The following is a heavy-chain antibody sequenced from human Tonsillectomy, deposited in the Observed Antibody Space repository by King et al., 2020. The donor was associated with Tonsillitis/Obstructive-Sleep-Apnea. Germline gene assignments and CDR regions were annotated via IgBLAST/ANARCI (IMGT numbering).Heavy chain of an antibody. Sequence: VQLQESGPGLVRPSGTLSLTCAVSGGSISSSNWWSWVRQPPGKGLEWIGEIYHRGRTNYNSSLKSRVTISVDKSKNQLSLRLSSVTAADTAVYYCARVITGEDDRDNWYFDLWGRGTLVTVSS. CDR2: IYHRGRT. D-gene: IGHD7-27*01. CDR1: GGSISSSNW. CDR3: ARVITGEDDRDNWYFDL. V-gene: IGHV4-4*02. J-gene: IGHJ2*01.